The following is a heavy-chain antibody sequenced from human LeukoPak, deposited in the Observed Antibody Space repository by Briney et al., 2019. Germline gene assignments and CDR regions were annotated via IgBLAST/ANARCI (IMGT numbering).Heavy chain of an antibody. V-gene: IGHV3-30*04. CDR2: ISYDGSNK. Sequence: PGGSLRLSCAASGFTFSSYAMHWVRQAPGKGPEWVAVISYDGSNKYYADSVEGRVTISRDNPKNTLYLQMNSLRDEDTAVYYCARAQAWLLFFDYWGQGTLVTVSS. D-gene: IGHD5-24*01. CDR3: ARAQAWLLFFDY. J-gene: IGHJ4*02. CDR1: GFTFSSYA.